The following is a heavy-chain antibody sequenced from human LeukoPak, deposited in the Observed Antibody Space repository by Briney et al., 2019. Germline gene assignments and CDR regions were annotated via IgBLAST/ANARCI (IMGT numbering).Heavy chain of an antibody. J-gene: IGHJ5*02. CDR3: ARRLTQYDCFDP. D-gene: IGHD2-2*01. V-gene: IGHV6-1*01. CDR1: GDSVSSNSVT. Sequence: SQTLSLTCAISGDSVSSNSVTWSWIRQSPSRGLEWLGRAYYRSTWYNDYAVSVRGRITVNPDTSKNQFSLHLNSVTPEDTAVYYCARRLTQYDCFDPWGQGILVTVSS. CDR2: AYYRSTWYN.